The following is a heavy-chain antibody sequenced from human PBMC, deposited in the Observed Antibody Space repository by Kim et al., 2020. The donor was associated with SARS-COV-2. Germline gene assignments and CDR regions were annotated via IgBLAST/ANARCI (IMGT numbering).Heavy chain of an antibody. Sequence: SETLSLTCTVSGGSISSSSYYWGWIRQPPGKGLEWIGSIYYSGSTYYNPSLKSRVTISVDTSKNQFSLKLSSVTAADTAVYYCARLPHGGYDSRVAGYWGQGTLVTVSS. J-gene: IGHJ4*02. D-gene: IGHD3-22*01. V-gene: IGHV4-39*01. CDR3: ARLPHGGYDSRVAGY. CDR2: IYYSGST. CDR1: GGSISSSSYY.